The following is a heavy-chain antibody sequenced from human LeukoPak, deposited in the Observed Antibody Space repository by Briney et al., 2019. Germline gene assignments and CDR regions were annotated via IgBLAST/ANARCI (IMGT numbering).Heavy chain of an antibody. Sequence: GGSLRLSCAASGFTFSNYAMTWVRQAPGKGLEWVSAISGSGGRTYYPDSVKGRFTVSRDNSKNTLCLLMNSLRAEDTAAYFCASTLVGATSGPDCYLENWGQGTLVTVSS. CDR2: ISGSGGRT. D-gene: IGHD1-26*01. CDR1: GFTFSNYA. V-gene: IGHV3-23*01. J-gene: IGHJ4*02. CDR3: ASTLVGATSGPDCYLEN.